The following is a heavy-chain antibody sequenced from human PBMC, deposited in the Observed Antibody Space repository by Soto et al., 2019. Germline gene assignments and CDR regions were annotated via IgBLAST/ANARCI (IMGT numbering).Heavy chain of an antibody. J-gene: IGHJ4*02. V-gene: IGHV3-30*18. D-gene: IGHD3-10*01. CDR3: AKPGVSITMVRGVPPDY. CDR1: GFTFSSYG. CDR2: ISYDGSNK. Sequence: LRLSCAASGFTFSSYGMHWVRQAPGKGLEWVAVISYDGSNKYYADSVKGRFTISRDNSKNTLYLQMNSLRAEDTAVYYCAKPGVSITMVRGVPPDYWGQGTVVTVS.